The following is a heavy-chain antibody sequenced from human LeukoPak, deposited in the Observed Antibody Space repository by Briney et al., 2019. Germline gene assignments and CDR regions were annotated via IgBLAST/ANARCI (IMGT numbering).Heavy chain of an antibody. J-gene: IGHJ4*02. CDR1: GFTFGSYA. CDR2: IWYDGTNI. CDR3: VRDHDYGGKGPFDY. D-gene: IGHD4-23*01. Sequence: GGSLRLSCAASGFTFGSYAMHWVRQAPGKGLDWVALIWYDGTNIKYVESVKGRFTISRDNSKNTVFLQMSSLRAEDTAMYYCVRDHDYGGKGPFDYWGQGALVTVSS. V-gene: IGHV3-33*01.